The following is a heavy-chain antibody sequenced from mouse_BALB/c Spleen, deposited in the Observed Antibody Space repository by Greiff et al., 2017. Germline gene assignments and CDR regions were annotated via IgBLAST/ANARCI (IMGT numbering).Heavy chain of an antibody. CDR1: GYTFTSYY. J-gene: IGHJ4*01. CDR3: ARGLTGRDYYAMDD. CDR2: IYPGDGST. V-gene: IGHV1S56*01. D-gene: IGHD4-1*01. Sequence: QVQLQQSGPELVKPGASVKMSCKASGYTFTSYYIHWVKQRPGQGLEWIGWIYPGDGSTKYNEKFKGKTTLTADKSSSTAYMLLSSLTSEDSAIYFCARGLTGRDYYAMDDWGQGTSVTVSS.